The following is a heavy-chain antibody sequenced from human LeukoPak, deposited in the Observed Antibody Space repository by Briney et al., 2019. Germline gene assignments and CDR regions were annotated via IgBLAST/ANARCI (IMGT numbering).Heavy chain of an antibody. CDR1: GGSISSYY. CDR3: ARDSRRYQLLRNWFDP. J-gene: IGHJ5*02. CDR2: IYTSGST. D-gene: IGHD2-2*01. Sequence: SETLSLTCTVSGGSISSYYWSWIRQPAGKGLVWIGRIYTSGSTNYNPSLKSRVTMSVDTSKNQFSLKLSSVTAADTAVYYCARDSRRYQLLRNWFDPWGQGTLVTVSS. V-gene: IGHV4-4*07.